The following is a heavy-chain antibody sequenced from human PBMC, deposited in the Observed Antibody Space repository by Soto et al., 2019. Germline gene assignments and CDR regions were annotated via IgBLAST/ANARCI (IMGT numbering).Heavy chain of an antibody. Sequence: GGSPRLSCAASGFTFGSYWMNWVRQAPGKGLVWVSRIDSDGSSTTYADSVKGRFTTSRDNAKNTLYLQMSSLRVEDTAVYYCARGRPYGMDVWGQVTTVTVSS. CDR2: IDSDGSST. CDR1: GFTFGSYW. J-gene: IGHJ6*02. CDR3: ARGRPYGMDV. V-gene: IGHV3-74*01.